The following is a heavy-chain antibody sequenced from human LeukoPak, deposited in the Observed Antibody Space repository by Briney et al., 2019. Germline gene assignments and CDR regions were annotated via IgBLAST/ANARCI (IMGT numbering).Heavy chain of an antibody. Sequence: ASVKVSCKASGFTFTTYGISWVRQAPGQGHERMGGISAYNGNTNYAHKLQGRVTMATETSTSTDSLQLRSLRSDDTAVYYCARLKSNYYDSSGYYDYWRQGTVVSASS. CDR2: ISAYNGNT. CDR3: ARLKSNYYDSSGYYDY. CDR1: GFTFTTYG. V-gene: IGHV1-18*01. J-gene: IGHJ4*02. D-gene: IGHD3-22*01.